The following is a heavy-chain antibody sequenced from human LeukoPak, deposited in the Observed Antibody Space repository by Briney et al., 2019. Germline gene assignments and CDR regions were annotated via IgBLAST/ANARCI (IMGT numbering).Heavy chain of an antibody. J-gene: IGHJ4*02. CDR3: ARDRDDYSNYVVSDY. CDR1: RGTFSSYA. CDR2: IIPIFGTA. Sequence: SVKVSCKASRGTFSSYAISWVRQAPGQGLEWMGRIIPIFGTANYAQKFQGRVTNTTDESTSTAYMELSSLRSEDTAVYYCARDRDDYSNYVVSDYWGQGTLVTVSS. V-gene: IGHV1-69*05. D-gene: IGHD4-11*01.